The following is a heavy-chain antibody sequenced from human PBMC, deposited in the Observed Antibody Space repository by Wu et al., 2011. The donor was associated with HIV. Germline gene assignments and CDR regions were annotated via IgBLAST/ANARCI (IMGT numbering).Heavy chain of an antibody. CDR1: GYNFSDYY. CDR2: ISPSTGAV. CDR3: ARAKTKEDSLDS. Sequence: QVRLDQSGAAVKEPGASVKVSCKASGYNFSDYYIHWVRQAPGQGLDFMGWISPSTGAVNYVQKFQDRFTLTQDTPFTTVHMELSGLTSDDTAFYFCARAKTKEDSLDSWGQGTLVTVSS. V-gene: IGHV1-2*02. J-gene: IGHJ4*02.